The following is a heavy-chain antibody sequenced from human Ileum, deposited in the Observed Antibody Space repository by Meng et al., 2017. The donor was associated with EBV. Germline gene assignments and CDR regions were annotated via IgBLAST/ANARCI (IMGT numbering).Heavy chain of an antibody. Sequence: VQLGGYGGGLVKTGGYFRLSCAASGFTFSSYGMNWVRQAPGKGLEWVSSISSSSSYIYYADSVKGRFTISRDNAKNSLYLQMNSLRAEDTAVYYCARDGLVQGVIITVRPYYFDYWGQGTLVTVSS. D-gene: IGHD3-10*01. CDR2: ISSSSSYI. CDR1: GFTFSSYG. J-gene: IGHJ4*02. CDR3: ARDGLVQGVIITVRPYYFDY. V-gene: IGHV3-21*01.